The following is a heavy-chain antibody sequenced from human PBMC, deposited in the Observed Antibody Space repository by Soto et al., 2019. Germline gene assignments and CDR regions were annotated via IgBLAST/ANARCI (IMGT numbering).Heavy chain of an antibody. J-gene: IGHJ4*02. V-gene: IGHV1-18*01. Sequence: PSVKFSCKASGYTFTSYGISWVRQAPGQGLEWTGWINPYNGNTKYAQKLQGRVTMTTDTSTSTAYMELRSLRSDDTAVYYCARDAAVGLFDYWGQGTLVTV. CDR1: GYTFTSYG. D-gene: IGHD1-26*01. CDR2: INPYNGNT. CDR3: ARDAAVGLFDY.